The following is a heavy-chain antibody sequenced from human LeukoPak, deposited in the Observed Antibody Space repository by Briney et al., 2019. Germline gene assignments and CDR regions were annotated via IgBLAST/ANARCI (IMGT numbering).Heavy chain of an antibody. J-gene: IGHJ6*02. V-gene: IGHV1-69*04. D-gene: IGHD5-12*01. Sequence: SVKVSCKASGGTFSSYAISWVRQAPGQGLEWMRRIIPILGIANYAQKFQGRVTITADKSTSTAYMELSSLRSEDTAVYYCARERDSGYDDYYYYYGMDVWGQGTTVTVSS. CDR1: GGTFSSYA. CDR2: IIPILGIA. CDR3: ARERDSGYDDYYYYYGMDV.